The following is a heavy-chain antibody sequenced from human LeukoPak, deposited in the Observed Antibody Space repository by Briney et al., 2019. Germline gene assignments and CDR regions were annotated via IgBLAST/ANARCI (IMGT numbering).Heavy chain of an antibody. J-gene: IGHJ3*02. Sequence: PSETLSLTCTVSGGSISSSSYYWGWIRQPPGKGLEWIGSIYYSGSNYYNPSLKSRVTISVDTSKNQFSLKLSSVTAADTAVYYCARSGRGGSDAFDIWGQGTMVTVSS. CDR3: ARSGRGGSDAFDI. CDR1: GGSISSSSYY. CDR2: IYYSGSN. V-gene: IGHV4-39*01. D-gene: IGHD3-10*01.